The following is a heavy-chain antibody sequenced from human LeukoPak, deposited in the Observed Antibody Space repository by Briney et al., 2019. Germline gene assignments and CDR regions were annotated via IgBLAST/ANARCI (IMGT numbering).Heavy chain of an antibody. Sequence: ETLSLTCTVSGGSISSYYWSWVRQAPGKGLEWVSAISGSGTNTYYADSVKGRFTISRDNSKNTLYVQMNSLRAEDTAMYFCVRDVGAVRGEVYFDYWGQGTLVTVSS. V-gene: IGHV3-23*01. CDR3: VRDVGAVRGEVYFDY. D-gene: IGHD3-10*01. J-gene: IGHJ4*02. CDR2: ISGSGTNT. CDR1: GGSISSYY.